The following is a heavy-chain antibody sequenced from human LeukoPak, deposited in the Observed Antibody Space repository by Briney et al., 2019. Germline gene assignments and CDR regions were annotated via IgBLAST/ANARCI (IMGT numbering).Heavy chain of an antibody. V-gene: IGHV3-23*01. CDR3: AKVKNYELKWFDP. Sequence: GGSLRLSCAASGFTFSSYAMSWVRQAPGKWLEWVSAISGSGGSTYYADSVKGRFTISRDNSKNTLYLQMNSLRAEDTAVYYFAKVKNYELKWFDPWGQGTLVTVSS. CDR2: ISGSGGST. J-gene: IGHJ5*02. D-gene: IGHD1-7*01. CDR1: GFTFSSYA.